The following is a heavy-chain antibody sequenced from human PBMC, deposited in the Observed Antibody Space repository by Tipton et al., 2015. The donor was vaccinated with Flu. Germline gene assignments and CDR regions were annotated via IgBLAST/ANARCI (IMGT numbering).Heavy chain of an antibody. CDR1: GYSISSGYY. CDR3: ARAEIGGFDY. D-gene: IGHD2/OR15-2a*01. Sequence: LRLSCAVSGYSISSGYYWGWIRQPPGKGLEWIGSIYHNGDIHFNPSLKSRVSISVDTSNNRFSLNLTSVTAADTAVYYCARAEIGGFDYWGQGTLVTVSS. V-gene: IGHV4-38-2*01. J-gene: IGHJ4*02. CDR2: IYHNGDI.